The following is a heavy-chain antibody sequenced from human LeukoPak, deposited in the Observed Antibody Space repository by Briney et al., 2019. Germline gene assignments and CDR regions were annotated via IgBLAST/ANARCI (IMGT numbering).Heavy chain of an antibody. V-gene: IGHV3-48*01. CDR2: ISSSSSTI. J-gene: IGHJ4*02. Sequence: GGSLRLSCAASGFTFSSYSMNWVRQAPGKGLEWVSYISSSSSTIYYADSVKGRFTISRDNAKNSLYLQMNSLRAEDTAVYYCAWGPRSWYFDHWGQGTLVTVSS. CDR3: AWGPRSWYFDH. CDR1: GFTFSSYS. D-gene: IGHD6-13*01.